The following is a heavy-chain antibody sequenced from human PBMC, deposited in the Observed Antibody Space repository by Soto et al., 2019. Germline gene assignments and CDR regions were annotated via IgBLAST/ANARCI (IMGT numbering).Heavy chain of an antibody. J-gene: IGHJ4*02. CDR1: GYTFTSYG. D-gene: IGHD3-22*01. V-gene: IGHV1-18*01. CDR3: ARDPDYYESSGYCEY. CDR2: ISAYNGNT. Sequence: QVQLVQSGAEVKKPGASVKVSCKASGYTFTSYGISWVRQAPGQGLEWMGWISAYNGNTNYAQKIQGRVTMTTDTSTSTAYMELRSLRSDDTAVYYCARDPDYYESSGYCEYWGQGTLVTVSS.